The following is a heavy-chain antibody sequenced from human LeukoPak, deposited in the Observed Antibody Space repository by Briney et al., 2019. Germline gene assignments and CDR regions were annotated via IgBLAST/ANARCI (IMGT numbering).Heavy chain of an antibody. D-gene: IGHD6-19*01. V-gene: IGHV3-21*01. CDR1: GFTFINYG. CDR3: ARDGRGAVASDY. Sequence: KPGGSLRLSCAASGFTFINYGMTWVRQAPGKGLEWVSSISSSSSYIYYAGSVKGRLTISRDNAKNSLYLYMNSLRAEDTAVYYSARDGRGAVASDYWGQGTLLTVSS. J-gene: IGHJ4*02. CDR2: ISSSSSYI.